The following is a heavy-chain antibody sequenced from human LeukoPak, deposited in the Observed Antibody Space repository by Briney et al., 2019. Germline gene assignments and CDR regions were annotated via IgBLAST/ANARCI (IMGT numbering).Heavy chain of an antibody. Sequence: GESLKISCQGSGYSFTSYWIGWVRQMPGKGLEWMGIIYPGDSDTRYSPSFQGQVTISADKSINTAYLQWSSLKASDTAMYYCARHQGRYYDSSGYYENLDYFDYWGQGTLVTVSS. CDR1: GYSFTSYW. CDR2: IYPGDSDT. V-gene: IGHV5-51*01. J-gene: IGHJ4*02. CDR3: ARHQGRYYDSSGYYENLDYFDY. D-gene: IGHD3-22*01.